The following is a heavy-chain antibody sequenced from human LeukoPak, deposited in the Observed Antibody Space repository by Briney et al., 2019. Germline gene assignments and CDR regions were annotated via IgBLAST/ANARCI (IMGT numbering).Heavy chain of an antibody. CDR2: TSSSSSYI. V-gene: IGHV3-21*01. Sequence: GGSLRLSCAASGFTFSSYSMNWVRQAPGKGLEWVSSTSSSSSYIYYADSVKGPFTISRDNAKNSLYLQMNSLRAEDTAVYYCARDNGGYYDSSRSQGYWGQGTLVTVSS. D-gene: IGHD3-3*01. CDR3: ARDNGGYYDSSRSQGY. J-gene: IGHJ4*02. CDR1: GFTFSSYS.